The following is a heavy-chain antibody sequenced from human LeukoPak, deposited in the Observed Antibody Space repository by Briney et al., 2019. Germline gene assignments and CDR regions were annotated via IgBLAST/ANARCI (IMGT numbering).Heavy chain of an antibody. CDR1: RYTLTEIS. Sequence: ASVKVSRKLSRYTLTEISMHWVGQAPRKRVEWMGGFDPEEGETTYAQKFQGRVTMTEDTSTDTAYMELSSLRSEDTAVYYCATGNYSYGYNYFDCWGQGTLVTVSS. CDR3: ATGNYSYGYNYFDC. V-gene: IGHV1-24*01. D-gene: IGHD5-18*01. CDR2: FDPEEGET. J-gene: IGHJ4*02.